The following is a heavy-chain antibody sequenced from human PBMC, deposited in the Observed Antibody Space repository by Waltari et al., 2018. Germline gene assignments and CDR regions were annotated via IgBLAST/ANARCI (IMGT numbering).Heavy chain of an antibody. D-gene: IGHD6-13*01. CDR3: ARGIWQHQVYFDD. CDR1: GVSMDRSGHF. V-gene: IGHV4-39*01. CDR2: IYFTWST. Sequence: QLQLQESGPGLVKTAETLSLTCSVSGVSMDRSGHFWGWIRPPPGKGLEWIGSIYFTWSTHYNPSLKRRVTMSVDTSKNQFSLKVRSVTAADTAVYYCARGIWQHQVYFDDWGQGTLVTVSS. J-gene: IGHJ4*02.